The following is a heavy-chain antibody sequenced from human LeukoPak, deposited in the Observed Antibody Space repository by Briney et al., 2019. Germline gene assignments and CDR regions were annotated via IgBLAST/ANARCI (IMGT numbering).Heavy chain of an antibody. CDR1: GDSFSSGYY. CDR2: IYHSGST. J-gene: IGHJ4*02. CDR3: ARNSSGWFFDY. Sequence: SETLPLTCDVSGDSFSSGYYWGWIRQPPGKGLEWIGSIYHSGSTTYNPSLKSRVTISADTSKNQFSLKVRSVTAADTAVYYCARNSSGWFFDYWGQGTLVTVSS. V-gene: IGHV4-38-2*01. D-gene: IGHD6-19*01.